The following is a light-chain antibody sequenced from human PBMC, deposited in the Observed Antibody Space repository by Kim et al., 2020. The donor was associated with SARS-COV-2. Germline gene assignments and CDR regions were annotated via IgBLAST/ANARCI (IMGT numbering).Light chain of an antibody. CDR3: AAWDESLDGFLV. CDR2: SHS. V-gene: IGLV1-44*01. J-gene: IGLJ2*01. Sequence: QSVVMSCSESRTKFGSNPVNWNPRVPGTAPKLLMYSHSDRPSGVPDRVTASKSDTSAALAISGLQSEDETTYYCAAWDESLDGFLVFGGGTQLTVL. CDR1: RTKFGSNP.